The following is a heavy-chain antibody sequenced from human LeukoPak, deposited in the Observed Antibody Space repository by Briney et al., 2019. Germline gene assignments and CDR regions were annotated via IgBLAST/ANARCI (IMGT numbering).Heavy chain of an antibody. CDR1: GFTFSSLA. CDR3: AREGGYDY. CDR2: IRSNGDTT. Sequence: GGSLRLSCTASGFTFSSLAMTWVRQAPGKGLEWVSTIRSNGDTTYNADSVKGRFTISRDNSKNTLYLQMSSLRAEDTAVYYCAREGGYDYWGQGTLVTVSS. J-gene: IGHJ4*02. V-gene: IGHV3-23*01. D-gene: IGHD3-16*01.